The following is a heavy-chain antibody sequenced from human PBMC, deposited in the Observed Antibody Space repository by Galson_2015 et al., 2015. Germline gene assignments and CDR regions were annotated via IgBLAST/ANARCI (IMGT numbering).Heavy chain of an antibody. CDR3: ARDGGADKFDY. J-gene: IGHJ4*02. D-gene: IGHD4/OR15-4a*01. V-gene: IGHV1-18*03. Sequence: TGHTNFAEKFQARLTVTTDTSTSTVYMELRGLTSDDMAVYYCARDGGADKFDYWGQGTLVTVSS. CDR2: TGHT.